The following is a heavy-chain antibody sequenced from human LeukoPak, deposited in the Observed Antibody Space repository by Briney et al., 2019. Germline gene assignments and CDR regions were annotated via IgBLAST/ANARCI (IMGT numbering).Heavy chain of an antibody. CDR3: AKEAPDDYGDYGDWFDP. J-gene: IGHJ5*02. CDR1: GFTFSSYA. V-gene: IGHV3-23*01. D-gene: IGHD4-17*01. CDR2: ISGSGGST. Sequence: GGSLRLSCAASGFTFSSYAMSWVRQAPGKGLEWVSSISGSGGSTYYADSVKGRFTISRDNSKNTLYLQMNSLRAEDTAVYYCAKEAPDDYGDYGDWFDPWGQGTLVTVSS.